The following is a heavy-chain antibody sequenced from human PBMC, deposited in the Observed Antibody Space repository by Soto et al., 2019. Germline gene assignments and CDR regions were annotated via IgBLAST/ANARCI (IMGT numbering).Heavy chain of an antibody. V-gene: IGHV3-64*01. J-gene: IGHJ6*03. Sequence: GGSLRLSCAASGFTFSSYAMHWVRQAPGKGLEYVSAISSNGGSTYYANSVKGRFTISRDNSKNTLYLQMGSLGAEDMAVYYCARGDTMVRGDYYMDVWGKGTTVTVSS. D-gene: IGHD3-10*01. CDR1: GFTFSSYA. CDR2: ISSNGGST. CDR3: ARGDTMVRGDYYMDV.